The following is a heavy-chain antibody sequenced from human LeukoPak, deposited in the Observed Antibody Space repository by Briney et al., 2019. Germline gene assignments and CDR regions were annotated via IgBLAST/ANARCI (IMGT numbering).Heavy chain of an antibody. CDR1: GFTVSSIY. J-gene: IGHJ4*02. D-gene: IGHD1-26*01. CDR3: ARDAGWGGATDY. V-gene: IGHV3-53*01. CDR2: IYSGGNT. Sequence: GGSLRLSCAASGFTVSSIYMSWVRQGPGKGLEWVSVIYSGGNTYYAGSVRGRFTISRDNSKNTLSLQMNSLRAEDTAVYYCARDAGWGGATDYWGQGTLVTVSS.